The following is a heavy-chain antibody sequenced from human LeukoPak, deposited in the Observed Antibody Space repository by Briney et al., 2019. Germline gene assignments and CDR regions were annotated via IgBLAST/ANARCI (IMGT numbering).Heavy chain of an antibody. CDR3: AKGSYSSGWYESDY. Sequence: PGGSLRLSCAASGFTFSSYEMNWVRQAPGKGLEWVSYISSSGSTIYYADSVKGRFTISRDNSKNTLYLQMNSLRAEDTAVYYCAKGSYSSGWYESDYWGQGTLVTVSS. D-gene: IGHD6-19*01. V-gene: IGHV3-48*03. J-gene: IGHJ4*02. CDR1: GFTFSSYE. CDR2: ISSSGSTI.